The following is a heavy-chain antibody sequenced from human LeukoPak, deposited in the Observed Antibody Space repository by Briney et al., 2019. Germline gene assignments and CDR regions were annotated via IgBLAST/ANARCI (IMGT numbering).Heavy chain of an antibody. J-gene: IGHJ6*02. Sequence: QPGGSLRLSCAASGFTFSNYAMSWVRQAPGKGLEWVSAISGSLGSTYYADSVKGRFTISRDNAKNSLYLQMNSLRAEDTAVYYCARVGTAAYGMDVWGQGTTVTVSS. D-gene: IGHD6-13*01. CDR1: GFTFSNYA. CDR3: ARVGTAAYGMDV. V-gene: IGHV3-23*01. CDR2: ISGSLGST.